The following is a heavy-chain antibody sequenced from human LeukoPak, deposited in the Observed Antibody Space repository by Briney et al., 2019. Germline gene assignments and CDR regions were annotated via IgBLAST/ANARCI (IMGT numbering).Heavy chain of an antibody. CDR3: AKWYSGYDYYFDY. J-gene: IGHJ4*02. CDR1: GYSFTSYW. D-gene: IGHD5-12*01. Sequence: KHGESLKISCKGSGYSFTSYWIGWVRQMPGKGLEWMGIVYPGDSDTRYSPSFQGQVTISADKSISTAYLQWSSLKASDTAMYYCAKWYSGYDYYFDYWGQGTLVTVSS. V-gene: IGHV5-51*01. CDR2: VYPGDSDT.